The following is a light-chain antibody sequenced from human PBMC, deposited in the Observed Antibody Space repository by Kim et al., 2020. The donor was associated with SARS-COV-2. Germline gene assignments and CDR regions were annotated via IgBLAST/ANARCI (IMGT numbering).Light chain of an antibody. J-gene: IGLJ3*02. V-gene: IGLV3-19*01. CDR3: NSRDNSGNQV. CDR1: SLRTYY. CDR2: GQN. Sequence: VALGQTVRITCQGDSLRTYYASWYQHKPGQAPVLVIYGQNNRPSGIPDRVSGSRSGNTSSLTITGAQAEDEADYYCNSRDNSGNQVFGGGTQLTVL.